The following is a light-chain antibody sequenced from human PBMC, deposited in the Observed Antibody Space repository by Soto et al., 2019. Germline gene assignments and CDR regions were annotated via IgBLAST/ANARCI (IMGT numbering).Light chain of an antibody. Sequence: ELVLTQSPVTLSLSPGESAALSCRASQPVSSNFLAWYQQKPGQAPRLLIYCVSSRASGIPDRFFGSGSGTDFTLTINRLEPDDFAVYYCQQYANSPNTFGQGTQLEIK. CDR2: CVS. J-gene: IGKJ5*01. CDR1: QPVSSNF. CDR3: QQYANSPNT. V-gene: IGKV3-20*01.